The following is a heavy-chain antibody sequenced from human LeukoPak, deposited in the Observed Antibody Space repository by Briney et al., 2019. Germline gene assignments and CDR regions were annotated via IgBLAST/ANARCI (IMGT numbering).Heavy chain of an antibody. CDR3: ARERIAATGTGWFDP. CDR2: ISYDGNTK. V-gene: IGHV3-30*01. Sequence: GGSLRLSCAASGFTFSSYAIHWVRQAPGKGLYWLAVISYDGNTKYYADSVKGRFTISRDNPKRTLYLQMDSLRLEDTAVYYCARERIAATGTGWFDPWGQGTLVTVSS. J-gene: IGHJ5*02. CDR1: GFTFSSYA. D-gene: IGHD6-13*01.